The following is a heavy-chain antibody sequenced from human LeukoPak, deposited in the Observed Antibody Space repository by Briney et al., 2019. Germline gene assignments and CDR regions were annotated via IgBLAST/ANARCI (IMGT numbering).Heavy chain of an antibody. V-gene: IGHV3-30-3*02. D-gene: IGHD5-18*01. Sequence: GGSLRLSCAASGFTFSSYAMHWVRQAPGKGLEWVAVISYDGSNKYYADSVKGRFTISRDNSENTLYLQMNSLRAEDTAVYYCAKIGGYSYGFDSPFDYWGQGTLVTVSS. CDR1: GFTFSSYA. CDR3: AKIGGYSYGFDSPFDY. J-gene: IGHJ4*02. CDR2: ISYDGSNK.